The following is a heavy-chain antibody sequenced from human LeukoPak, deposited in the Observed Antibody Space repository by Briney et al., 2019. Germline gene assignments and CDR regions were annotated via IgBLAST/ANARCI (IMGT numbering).Heavy chain of an antibody. V-gene: IGHV4-59*08. CDR3: ARTNPSFDY. Sequence: PSETLSLTCTVSGGSISSYYWSWIRQPPGKGLEWIGYIFYSGSTNYNPSLKSRVTISVDTSKNQVSLKLRSVTAADMAVYYCARTNPSFDYWGQGTLVTVSS. CDR2: IFYSGST. J-gene: IGHJ4*02. CDR1: GGSISSYY.